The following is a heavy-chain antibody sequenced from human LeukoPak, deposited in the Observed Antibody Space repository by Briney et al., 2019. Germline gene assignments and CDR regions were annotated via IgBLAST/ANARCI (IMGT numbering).Heavy chain of an antibody. Sequence: GGSLRLSCAASGFTFSSYGMSWVRQAPGKGLEWVSAISGSGGSTYYADSVKGRFTISRDNSKNSLYLQMNSLRAEDTAVYYCARPRLATGWFDPWGQGTLVTVSS. V-gene: IGHV3-23*01. J-gene: IGHJ5*02. D-gene: IGHD6-19*01. CDR1: GFTFSSYG. CDR3: ARPRLATGWFDP. CDR2: ISGSGGST.